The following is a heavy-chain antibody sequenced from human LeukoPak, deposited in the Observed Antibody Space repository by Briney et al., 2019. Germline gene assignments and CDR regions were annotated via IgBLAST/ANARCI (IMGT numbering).Heavy chain of an antibody. Sequence: GGSLTLSCAASGFSVSTNYMNWVRQAPGKGLEWVSGIFGSTGSTGSTYYADSVKGRVTISRDNSRNTVYLQMNSLRAEDTAVYYCAKDRTYYSDFSAYYFSPPLQHYWGQGTLVTVPS. D-gene: IGHD3-22*01. CDR3: AKDRTYYSDFSAYYFSPPLQHY. CDR2: IFGSTGSTGST. J-gene: IGHJ4*02. CDR1: GFSVSTNY. V-gene: IGHV3-23*01.